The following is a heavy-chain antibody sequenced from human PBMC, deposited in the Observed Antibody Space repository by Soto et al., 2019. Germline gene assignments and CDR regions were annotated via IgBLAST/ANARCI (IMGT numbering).Heavy chain of an antibody. D-gene: IGHD6-13*01. CDR3: ARSPGIAAAEPQNWLDP. Sequence: SETLSLTCTVSHGSVSSDPFYWTWIRQPPGKGLEWIGYIYYSGSTYYNPSLKSRVTISVDTSKNQFSLKLSSVTAADTAVYYCARSPGIAAAEPQNWLDPWGKGTLVTVSS. J-gene: IGHJ5*02. CDR1: HGSVSSDPFY. CDR2: IYYSGST. V-gene: IGHV4-30-4*01.